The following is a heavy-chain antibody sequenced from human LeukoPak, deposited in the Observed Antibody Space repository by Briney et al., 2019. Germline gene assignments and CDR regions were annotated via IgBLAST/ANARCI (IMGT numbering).Heavy chain of an antibody. CDR3: AREGVGDYGGNGLGY. V-gene: IGHV3-53*01. Sequence: GGSLRLSCAASGFTVSSNYMSWVRQAPGKGLEWVSVIYSGGSTYYADSVKGRFTISRDNSKNTLYLQMNSLRAEDTAVYYCAREGVGDYGGNGLGYWGQGTLVTVSS. D-gene: IGHD4-23*01. CDR1: GFTVSSNY. CDR2: IYSGGST. J-gene: IGHJ4*02.